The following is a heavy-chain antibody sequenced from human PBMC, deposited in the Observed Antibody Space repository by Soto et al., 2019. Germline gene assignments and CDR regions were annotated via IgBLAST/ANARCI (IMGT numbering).Heavy chain of an antibody. J-gene: IGHJ4*02. CDR3: AREGAYYDSSGYQDY. CDR2: IYPGDSDT. D-gene: IGHD3-22*01. CDR1: GYNFTIYY. Sequence: PGESLKISCTASGYNFTIYYISWVRQMPGKGLEWMGIIYPGDSDTRYSPSFQGRFTISRDNSKNTLYLQMNSLRAEDTAVYYCAREGAYYDSSGYQDYWGQGTLVTVSS. V-gene: IGHV5-51*01.